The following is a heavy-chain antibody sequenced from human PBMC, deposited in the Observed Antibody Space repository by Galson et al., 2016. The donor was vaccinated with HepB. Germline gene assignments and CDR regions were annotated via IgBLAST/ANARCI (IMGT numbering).Heavy chain of an antibody. D-gene: IGHD6-19*01. V-gene: IGHV3-23*01. Sequence: SLRLSCAASRFIFSSFAMNWVRQAPGKGLEWVSTISGSGGSAYYADSVKGRFTISRDNSKNTLNLQMSSLRAEDTAIYYCAKSSSGWLGDPNDSFDIWGQGTMVTVSS. CDR3: AKSSSGWLGDPNDSFDI. J-gene: IGHJ3*02. CDR2: ISGSGGSA. CDR1: RFIFSSFA.